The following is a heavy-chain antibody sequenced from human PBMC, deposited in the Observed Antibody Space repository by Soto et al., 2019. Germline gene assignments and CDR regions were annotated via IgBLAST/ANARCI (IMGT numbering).Heavy chain of an antibody. CDR2: INTGDGNT. Sequence: ASVKVSCKASGYIFTSYNIHWVRQAPGQRLEWMGWINTGDGNTKYSQKFQGRVTITRDTSASTAYMELSSLTSEDAALFYCARDASGTHYYYGMDVWGQGTTVTVSS. V-gene: IGHV1-3*04. D-gene: IGHD1-26*01. J-gene: IGHJ6*02. CDR1: GYIFTSYN. CDR3: ARDASGTHYYYGMDV.